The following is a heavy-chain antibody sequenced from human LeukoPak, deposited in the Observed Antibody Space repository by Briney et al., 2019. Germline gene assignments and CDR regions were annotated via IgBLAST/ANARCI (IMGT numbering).Heavy chain of an antibody. Sequence: SETLSLTCTVSGGSISSYYWSWIRQPPGKGLEWIGYIYYSGSTNYNPSLKSRVTISVDTSKNQFSLKLSSVTAADTAVYYCARGSITMVRGVITRIYYYYMDVWGKGTTVTISS. J-gene: IGHJ6*03. V-gene: IGHV4-59*01. CDR2: IYYSGST. CDR3: ARGSITMVRGVITRIYYYYMDV. D-gene: IGHD3-10*01. CDR1: GGSISSYY.